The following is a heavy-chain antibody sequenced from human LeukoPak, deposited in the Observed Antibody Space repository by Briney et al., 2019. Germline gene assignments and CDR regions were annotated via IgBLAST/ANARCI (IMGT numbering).Heavy chain of an antibody. CDR3: ARDGPDDYGDPDAFDI. CDR2: ISSSSSYI. CDR1: GFTLSSHS. V-gene: IGHV3-21*04. Sequence: PGGSLRLSCAASGFTLSSHSMNWVRQAPGKGLEWVSSISSSSSYIYYADSVKGRFTISRDNSKNTLYLQMNSLRAEDTAVYYCARDGPDDYGDPDAFDIWGQGTMVTVSS. D-gene: IGHD4-17*01. J-gene: IGHJ3*02.